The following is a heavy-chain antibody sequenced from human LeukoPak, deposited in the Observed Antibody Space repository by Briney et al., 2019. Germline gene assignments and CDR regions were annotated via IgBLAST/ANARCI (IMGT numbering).Heavy chain of an antibody. CDR3: ARSDYHNSGSHTVFDAFDI. V-gene: IGHV4-59*01. Sequence: PSETLSLTCTVSGGSISRYYWSWIRRPPGKGLEWIGYIDDSGNTDYNPSLKSQVTISVDKSKNQFSLKLSFVTAADTAMYYCARSDYHNSGSHTVFDAFDIWGQGTRVTVSS. CDR2: IDDSGNT. J-gene: IGHJ3*02. D-gene: IGHD3-10*01. CDR1: GGSISRYY.